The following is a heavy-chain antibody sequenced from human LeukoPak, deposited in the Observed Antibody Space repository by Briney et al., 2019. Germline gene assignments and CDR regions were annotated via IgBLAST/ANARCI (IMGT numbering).Heavy chain of an antibody. Sequence: SETPSLTCTVPGGSISSYYWSWIRQPPGKGLEWIGYIYYSGSTNYNPSLKSRVTLSVDTSKNQFSLKLSSVTAADTAVYYCARADCSSTSCYFPGAFDIWGQGTMVTVSS. D-gene: IGHD2-2*01. CDR2: IYYSGST. CDR3: ARADCSSTSCYFPGAFDI. CDR1: GGSISSYY. J-gene: IGHJ3*02. V-gene: IGHV4-59*01.